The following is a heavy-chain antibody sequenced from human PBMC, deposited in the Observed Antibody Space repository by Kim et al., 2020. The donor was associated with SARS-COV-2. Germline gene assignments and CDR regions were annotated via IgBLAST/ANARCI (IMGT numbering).Heavy chain of an antibody. CDR2: IYHSGST. D-gene: IGHD3-22*01. Sequence: SETLSLTCAVSGGSISSSNWWSWVRQPPGKGLEWIGEIYHSGSTNYNPSLKSRVTISVDKSKNQFSLKLSSVTAADTAVYYCARGSSSGYEYFQHWGQGTLVTVSS. V-gene: IGHV4-4*02. CDR3: ARGSSSGYEYFQH. CDR1: GGSISSSNW. J-gene: IGHJ1*01.